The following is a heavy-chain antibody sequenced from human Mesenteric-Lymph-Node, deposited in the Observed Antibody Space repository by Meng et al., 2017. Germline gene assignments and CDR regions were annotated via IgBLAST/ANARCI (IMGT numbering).Heavy chain of an antibody. J-gene: IGHJ4*02. CDR1: GGSISSSSYY. V-gene: IGHV4-39*07. CDR3: ARDLIAVIDY. CDR2: MYYSGST. Sequence: SETLSLTCTVSGGSISSSSYYWGWIRQPPGKGLEWIGSMYYSGSTYYNPSLKSRVTISVDTSKNQFSLKLSSVTAADTAVYYCARDLIAVIDYWGQGTLVTVSS. D-gene: IGHD6-19*01.